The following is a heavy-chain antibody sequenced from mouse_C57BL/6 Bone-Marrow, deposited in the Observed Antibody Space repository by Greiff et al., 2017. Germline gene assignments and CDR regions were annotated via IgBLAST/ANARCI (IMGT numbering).Heavy chain of an antibody. J-gene: IGHJ1*03. CDR3: EREGTTVVGGYFDV. D-gene: IGHD1-1*01. V-gene: IGHV1-75*01. Sequence: QVHVKQSGPELVKPGASVKISCKASGYTFTDYYINWVKQRPGQGLEWIGWIFPGSGSTYYNEKFKGKATLTVDKSSSTAYMLLSSLTSEDSAVXFWEREGTTVVGGYFDVWGTGTTVTVSS. CDR2: IFPGSGST. CDR1: GYTFTDYY.